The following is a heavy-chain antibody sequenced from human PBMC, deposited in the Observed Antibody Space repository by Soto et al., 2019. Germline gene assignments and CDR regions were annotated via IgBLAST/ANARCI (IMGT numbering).Heavy chain of an antibody. CDR1: GFTFSSYW. CDR2: IKQDGSEK. Sequence: GGSLRLSCAASGFTFSSYWMSWVRQAPGKGLEWVANIKQDGSEKYYVDSVKGRFTISRDNAKNSLYLQMNSLRAEDTAVYYCARDRGSYFLWYYFDYWGQGTLVTVSS. D-gene: IGHD1-26*01. CDR3: ARDRGSYFLWYYFDY. J-gene: IGHJ4*02. V-gene: IGHV3-7*01.